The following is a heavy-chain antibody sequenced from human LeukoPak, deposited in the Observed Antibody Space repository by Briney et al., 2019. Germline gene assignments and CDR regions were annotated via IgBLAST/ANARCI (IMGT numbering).Heavy chain of an antibody. CDR1: GFTFSSYW. CDR2: IKQDGSAK. J-gene: IGHJ3*02. D-gene: IGHD2-8*01. CDR3: ARVNPLMAPGAVDI. Sequence: GGSLRLSCAASGFTFSSYWMTWVRQAPGKGLAWVANIKQDGSAKYYMDSVKGRFTISRANAKNSLYLQMNSLGVEDTAVYYCARVNPLMAPGAVDIWGQGTKVAVSS. V-gene: IGHV3-7*01.